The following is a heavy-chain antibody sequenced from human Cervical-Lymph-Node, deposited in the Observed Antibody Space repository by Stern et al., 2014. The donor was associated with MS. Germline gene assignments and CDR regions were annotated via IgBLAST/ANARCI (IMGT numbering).Heavy chain of an antibody. V-gene: IGHV3-74*01. Sequence: EVQLVESGGGFVQPGGSLTLSCAASGFTFTSFWMHWVRQVPGKGLVWVSRINEDGSITNYADSVKGRFTISRDNAKNTLYLQMSSLRAEDTAVDYGARDFAGRSSYWGQGTLVTVSS. CDR1: GFTFTSFW. D-gene: IGHD6-6*01. CDR2: INEDGSIT. CDR3: ARDFAGRSSY. J-gene: IGHJ4*02.